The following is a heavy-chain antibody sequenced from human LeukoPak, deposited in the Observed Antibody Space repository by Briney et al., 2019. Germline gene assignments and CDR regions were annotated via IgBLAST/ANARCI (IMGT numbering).Heavy chain of an antibody. J-gene: IGHJ4*02. D-gene: IGHD3-22*01. CDR3: ARIGAYYDLDY. CDR1: GFTFSDYY. CDR2: ISSSSSYT. Sequence: PGGSLRLSCAASGFTFSDYYMSWIRQAPGKGLEWVSYISSSSSYTNYADSVKGRFTISRDNAKNSLYLQMNSLRAEDTAVYYCARIGAYYDLDYWGQGTLVTVSS. V-gene: IGHV3-11*06.